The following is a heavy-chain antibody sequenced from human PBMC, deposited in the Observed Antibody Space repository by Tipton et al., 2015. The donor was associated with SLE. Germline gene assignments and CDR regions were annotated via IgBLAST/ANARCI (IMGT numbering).Heavy chain of an antibody. CDR3: ARGYNWPDI. CDR1: GDSFIDSH. CDR2: ISPTGTT. V-gene: IGHV4-4*08. Sequence: TLSLTCTVSGDSFIDSHWSWIRPFPGKRLEWIGFISPTGTTNSNPSLKSRVTFSVDTSNKQFSLKLTSVTAADTAVYYCARGYNWPDIWGRGSLVTVSS. J-gene: IGHJ4*02. D-gene: IGHD1-20*01.